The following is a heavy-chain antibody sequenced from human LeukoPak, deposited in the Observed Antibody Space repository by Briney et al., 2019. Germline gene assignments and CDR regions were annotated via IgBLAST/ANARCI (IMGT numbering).Heavy chain of an antibody. J-gene: IGHJ3*02. CDR2: ISWNSGSI. D-gene: IGHD6-19*01. CDR1: GFTLDDYA. CDR3: ASEAGAHDAFDI. V-gene: IGHV3-9*03. Sequence: GRSLRLSCAASGFTLDDYAMHWVRQAPGKGLEWVSGISWNSGSIGYADSVKGRFTISRDNAKNSLYLQMNSLRAEDMALYYCASEAGAHDAFDIWGQGTMVTVSS.